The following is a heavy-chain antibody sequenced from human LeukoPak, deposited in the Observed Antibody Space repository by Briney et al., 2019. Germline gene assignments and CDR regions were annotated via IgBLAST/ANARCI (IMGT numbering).Heavy chain of an antibody. V-gene: IGHV3-53*01. CDR1: GFTVSSNY. CDR3: ARAPYYDFWSGQLRSGGMGV. J-gene: IGHJ6*02. D-gene: IGHD3-3*01. Sequence: GGSLRLSCAASGFTVSSNYMSWVRQAPGKGLEWVSVIYRGGSTYYADSVKGRFTISRDNSKNTLYFQMNSLRAEDTAVYYCARAPYYDFWSGQLRSGGMGVWGQGTTVTVSS. CDR2: IYRGGST.